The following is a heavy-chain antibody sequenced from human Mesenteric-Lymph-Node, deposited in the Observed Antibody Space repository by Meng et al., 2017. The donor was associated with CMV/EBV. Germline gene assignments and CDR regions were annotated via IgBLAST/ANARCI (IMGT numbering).Heavy chain of an antibody. CDR2: MHYSGSS. CDR3: VRVWQQNFDY. D-gene: IGHD6-13*01. J-gene: IGHJ4*02. CDR1: GGSISSSAYF. V-gene: IGHV4-39*07. Sequence: SETLSLTCTVSGGSISSSAYFWGWIRQPPGEGLEWIGNMHYSGSSYYNPSLKSRVTISVDTSKHQFSLRLSSVTAADTAVYYCVRVWQQNFDYWGQGALVTVSS.